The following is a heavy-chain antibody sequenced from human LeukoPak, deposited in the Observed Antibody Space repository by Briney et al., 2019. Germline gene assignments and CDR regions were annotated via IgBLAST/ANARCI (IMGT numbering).Heavy chain of an antibody. CDR1: GYSFTSYW. J-gene: IGHJ3*02. CDR2: IYPYDSDA. V-gene: IGHV5-51*01. Sequence: GESLKISCTASGYSFTSYWIAWVRQMPGKGLEWMGKIYPYDSDAVYSPSFKGLVTISADKSIDTAYLQWSSLQASDTAMYYCARPGGRWLQSDAFDIWGQGTMVTVSS. CDR3: ARPGGRWLQSDAFDI. D-gene: IGHD5-24*01.